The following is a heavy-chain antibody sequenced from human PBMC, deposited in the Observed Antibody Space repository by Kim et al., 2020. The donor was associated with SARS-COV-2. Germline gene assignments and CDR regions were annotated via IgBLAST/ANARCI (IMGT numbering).Heavy chain of an antibody. J-gene: IGHJ4*02. CDR2: FNPNGGGT. CDR1: RYIFNNYY. V-gene: IGHV1-2*02. D-gene: IGHD3-3*01. CDR3: ASGFLVPAF. Sequence: ASVKVSCEASRYIFNNYYMHWVRQAPGQGLEWMGWFNPNGGGTNYAQKFQGRVSMTWDKSISTHYMELTGLTSDDTAIYYCASGFLVPAFWGQGTLVTVSS.